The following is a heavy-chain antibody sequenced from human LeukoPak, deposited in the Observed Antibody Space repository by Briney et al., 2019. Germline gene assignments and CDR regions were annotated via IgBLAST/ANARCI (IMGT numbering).Heavy chain of an antibody. CDR2: IYYSGST. V-gene: IGHV4-61*08. CDR1: GGSISSGGYY. J-gene: IGHJ5*02. Sequence: PSETLSLTCAVSGGSISSGGYYWSWIRQPPGKGLEWIGYIYYSGSTNYNPSLKSRVTISVDTSKNQFSLKLSSVTAADTAVYYCASLSGSYANWFDPWGQGTLVTVSS. CDR3: ASLSGSYANWFDP. D-gene: IGHD1-26*01.